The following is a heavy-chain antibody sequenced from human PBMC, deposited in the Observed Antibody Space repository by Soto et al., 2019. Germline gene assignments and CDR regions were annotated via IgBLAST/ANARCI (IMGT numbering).Heavy chain of an antibody. J-gene: IGHJ5*02. V-gene: IGHV1-18*01. CDR1: GYTFTSYG. Sequence: QVQLVQSGAEVKKPGASVQVSCKASGYTFTSYGISWVRQAPGQGLEWMGWISAYNGNTNYAQKLQGRVTMTTDTSTSTAYMEPRSLRSDDTAVYYCASDSPSSARSGSYYNWFDPWGQGTLVSVSS. D-gene: IGHD1-26*01. CDR2: ISAYNGNT. CDR3: ASDSPSSARSGSYYNWFDP.